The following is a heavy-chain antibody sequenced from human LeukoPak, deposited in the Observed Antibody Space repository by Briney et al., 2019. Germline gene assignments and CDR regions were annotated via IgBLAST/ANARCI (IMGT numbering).Heavy chain of an antibody. V-gene: IGHV4-34*01. CDR1: GGSFSGYY. CDR3: ASLRVAYYYDSSAIDY. D-gene: IGHD3-22*01. CDR2: INHSGST. Sequence: SETLSLTCAVYGGSFSGYYWSWIRQPPGKGLEWIGEINHSGSTNYNPSLKSRVTISVDTSKNQFSLKLSSVTAVDTAVYYCASLRVAYYYDSSAIDYWGQGTLVTVSS. J-gene: IGHJ4*02.